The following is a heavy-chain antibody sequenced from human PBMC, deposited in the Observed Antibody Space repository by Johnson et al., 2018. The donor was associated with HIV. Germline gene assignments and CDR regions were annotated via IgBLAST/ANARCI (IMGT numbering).Heavy chain of an antibody. V-gene: IGHV3-30*03. D-gene: IGHD4-17*01. CDR3: VRGWNYYGDYSSAFDI. CDR1: GFTFSSYG. Sequence: VQLVESGGGLVQPGRSLRLSCAASGFTFSSYGMHWVRQAPGKGLEWVAVISYDGSNKYYADSVKGRFPISRDNSKNTLYLQLNSLRAGDTAVYYCVRGWNYYGDYSSAFDIWGQGTMVTVSS. J-gene: IGHJ3*02. CDR2: ISYDGSNK.